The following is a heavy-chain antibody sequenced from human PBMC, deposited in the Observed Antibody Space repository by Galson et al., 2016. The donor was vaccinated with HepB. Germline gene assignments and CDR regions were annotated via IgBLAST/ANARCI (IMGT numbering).Heavy chain of an antibody. J-gene: IGHJ4*02. CDR2: INHDGSEI. Sequence: SLRLSCATTTFAFSRTWMTWVRQAPGKGLEWVANINHDGSEIHYVDSVKGRFTFSRDNAKNSLYLEMNSLRVEDTAVYYCAEGEWCSSWYLRNWGQGTLVTVSS. D-gene: IGHD6-13*01. V-gene: IGHV3-7*01. CDR3: AEGEWCSSWYLRN. CDR1: TFAFSRTW.